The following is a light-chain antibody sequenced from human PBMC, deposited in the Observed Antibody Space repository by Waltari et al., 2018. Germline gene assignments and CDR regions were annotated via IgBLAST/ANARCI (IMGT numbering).Light chain of an antibody. V-gene: IGKV3-15*01. CDR2: GAS. J-gene: IGKJ1*01. CDR3: QQYNTWPPWT. CDR1: QSVSSN. Sequence: EIVMTQSPATLSVSPGERSTLPCRASQSVSSNLAWYQQKPGQAPRLLIYGASTRATGIPARFSGSGSGPEFTLTISRLQSEDFAVSYCQQYNTWPPWTFGQGTKVEIK.